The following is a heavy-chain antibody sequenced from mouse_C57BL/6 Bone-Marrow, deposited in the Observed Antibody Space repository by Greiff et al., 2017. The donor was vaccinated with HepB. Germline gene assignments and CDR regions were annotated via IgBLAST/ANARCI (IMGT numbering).Heavy chain of an antibody. CDR3: ARSSTFFYYFDY. CDR1: GYTFTTYP. J-gene: IGHJ2*01. CDR2: FHPYNDDT. Sequence: QVQLQQSGAELVKPGASVKMSCKASGYTFTTYPLEWMKQNHGKSLEWIGNFHPYNDDTTYNEKFKGKATLTVEKSSNTVYLELSRLTSDDSAVYYCARSSTFFYYFDYWGQGTTLTVSS. D-gene: IGHD5-1*01. V-gene: IGHV1-47*01.